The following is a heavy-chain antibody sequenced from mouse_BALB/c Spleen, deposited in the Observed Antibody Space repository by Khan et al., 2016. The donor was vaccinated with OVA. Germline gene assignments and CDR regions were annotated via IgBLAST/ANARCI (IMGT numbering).Heavy chain of an antibody. D-gene: IGHD2-10*02. J-gene: IGHJ3*01. CDR3: ARLERYGQLAN. CDR1: GFDFSRNW. CDR2: INPGSSTI. V-gene: IGHV4-2*02. Sequence: EVKLLESGGSLVQPGGSLILSCAASGFDFSRNWMSWARQAPGKGQEWIGEINPGSSTINYTPSLKEKFIISRDNAKNTLYLQMRKVRSEDTALYYCARLERYGQLANWGQGTLVTVSA.